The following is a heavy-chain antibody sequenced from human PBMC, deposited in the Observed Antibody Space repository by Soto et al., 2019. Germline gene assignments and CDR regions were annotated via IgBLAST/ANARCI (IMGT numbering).Heavy chain of an antibody. J-gene: IGHJ4*02. CDR1: GFTFSSYG. D-gene: IGHD3-10*01. V-gene: IGHV3-33*01. CDR2: IWYDGSNK. CDR3: TTVFRGHACFDS. Sequence: GGSLRLSCAASGFTFSSYGMHWVRQAPGKGLEWVAVIWYDGSNKYYADSVKGRFTISRDNSKNTLYLQMNSLRAEDTAVYYCTTVFRGHACFDSWGQGTLVTVSS.